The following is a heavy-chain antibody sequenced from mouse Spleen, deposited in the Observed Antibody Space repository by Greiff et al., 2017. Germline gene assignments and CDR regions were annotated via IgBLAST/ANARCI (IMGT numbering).Heavy chain of an antibody. V-gene: IGHV1-69*01. J-gene: IGHJ2*01. CDR3: AWGRRFDY. CDR1: GYTFTSYW. CDR2: IDPSDSYT. Sequence: VQLQQPGAELVMPGASVKLSCKASGYTFTSYWMHWVKQRPGQGLEWIGEIDPSDSYTNYNQKFKGKATLTVDKSSSTAYMQLSSLTSEDSAVYYCAWGRRFDYWGQGTTLTVSS.